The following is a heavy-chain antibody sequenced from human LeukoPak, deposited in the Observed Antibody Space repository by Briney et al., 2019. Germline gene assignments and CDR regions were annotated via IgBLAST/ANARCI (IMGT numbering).Heavy chain of an antibody. CDR3: ARGGGKRVPAAMGRRNYYYYYMDV. D-gene: IGHD2-2*01. V-gene: IGHV1-69*13. J-gene: IGHJ6*03. CDR1: GGTFSNYA. Sequence: RRASVKVSCKASGGTFSNYAISWVRQAPGQGLEWMGGIIPIFGTANYAQKFQGRVTITADESTSTAYMELSSLRSEDTAVYYCARGGGKRVPAAMGRRNYYYYYMDVWGKGTTVTVSS. CDR2: IIPIFGTA.